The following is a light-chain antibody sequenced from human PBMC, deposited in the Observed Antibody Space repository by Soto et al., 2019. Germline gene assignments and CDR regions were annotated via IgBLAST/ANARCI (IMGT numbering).Light chain of an antibody. CDR3: QQRSNWPLT. V-gene: IGKV3-11*01. Sequence: EIVLTQSPATLSLSPGERTTLSCRASQSVSSFLAWYQQKPGQAPSLLIYDASKMATGIPDRSSGSGSWTDFTLTISSLEPEYFAVYYCQQRSNWPLTFGGGTKVEIK. CDR1: QSVSSF. J-gene: IGKJ4*01. CDR2: DAS.